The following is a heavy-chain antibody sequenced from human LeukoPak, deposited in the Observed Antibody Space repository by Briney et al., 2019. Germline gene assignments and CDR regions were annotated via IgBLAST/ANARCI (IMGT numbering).Heavy chain of an antibody. CDR1: GYTFTSYY. J-gene: IGHJ4*02. D-gene: IGHD3-22*01. V-gene: IGHV1-46*01. CDR2: INPSGGST. Sequence: ASVKVSCKASGYTFTSYYMHWVRQAPGQGLEWMGIINPSGGSTSYAQKFQGRVTMTRDTSTSTVYMELSSLRSEDTAVYYCARVVPRGDSSGYNYFGYWGQGTLVTVSS. CDR3: ARVVPRGDSSGYNYFGY.